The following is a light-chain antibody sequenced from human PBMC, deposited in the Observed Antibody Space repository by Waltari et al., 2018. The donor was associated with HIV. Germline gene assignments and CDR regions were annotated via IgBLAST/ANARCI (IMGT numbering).Light chain of an antibody. CDR1: SSNIGSKY. Sequence: QSVLTQPPSASGTPGQRVTISCSGSSSNIGSKYVYWYQQLPGTDTKLLIYRNKQRPSGVPDRFSGSKSGTSASLAISGLRSEDEADYYCAAWDDSLLFGGGTKLTVL. CDR3: AAWDDSLL. CDR2: RNK. J-gene: IGLJ2*01. V-gene: IGLV1-47*01.